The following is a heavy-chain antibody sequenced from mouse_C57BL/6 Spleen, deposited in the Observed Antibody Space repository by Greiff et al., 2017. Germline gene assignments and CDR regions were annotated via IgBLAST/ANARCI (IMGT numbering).Heavy chain of an antibody. CDR1: GYTFTSYW. V-gene: IGHV1-53*01. D-gene: IGHD2-2*01. J-gene: IGHJ2*01. CDR3: ARGGWLRRGLYFDD. CDR2: INPSNGGT. Sequence: QVQLQQPGTELVKPGASVKLSCKASGYTFTSYWMHWVKQRPGQGLEWIGNINPSNGGTNYNEKFKSKATLTVDKSSSTAYMQLSSLTSEDSAVYYCARGGWLRRGLYFDDWGQGTTLTVSS.